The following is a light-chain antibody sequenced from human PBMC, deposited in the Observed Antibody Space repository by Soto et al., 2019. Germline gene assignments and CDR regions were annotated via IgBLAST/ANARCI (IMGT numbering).Light chain of an antibody. CDR3: QHCGT. V-gene: IGKV1-5*03. Sequence: DIQMTQSPSTLSASVGDRVTITCRASQSIGSWLAWYQQKPGKAPKLLIYKASSLEGGVSSRFSGSGSATEFTLTITSLHPDDFATYYCQHCGTFGQGTKVEIK. CDR1: QSIGSW. CDR2: KAS. J-gene: IGKJ1*01.